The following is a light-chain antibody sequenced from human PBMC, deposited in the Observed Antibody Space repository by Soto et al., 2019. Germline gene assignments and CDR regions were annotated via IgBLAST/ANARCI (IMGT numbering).Light chain of an antibody. J-gene: IGKJ4*01. CDR3: QQHSNWPLT. Sequence: ECLLTQFPGTLSLFPGGRSTLSCTAIQSVSRSLEWYQQNAGQAPRLLIFDASNRATGIPVRVSGSGSGTDFTLTISSLEPEELTVYYCQQHSNWPLTCGGGTKVEIK. V-gene: IGKV3-11*01. CDR2: DAS. CDR1: QSVSRS.